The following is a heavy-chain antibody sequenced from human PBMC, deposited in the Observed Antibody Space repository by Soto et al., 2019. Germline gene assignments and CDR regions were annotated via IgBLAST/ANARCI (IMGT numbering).Heavy chain of an antibody. V-gene: IGHV3-33*01. J-gene: IGHJ4*02. CDR2: IWYDGSNK. CDR1: GFTFSSYG. CDR3: ARVLYCGGDCYTSGIDY. D-gene: IGHD2-21*02. Sequence: VGSLRLSCAASGFTFSSYGMHWVRQAPGKGLEWVAVIWYDGSNKYYADSVKGRFTISRDNSKNTLYLQMNSLRAEDTAVYYCARVLYCGGDCYTSGIDYWGQGTLVTVSS.